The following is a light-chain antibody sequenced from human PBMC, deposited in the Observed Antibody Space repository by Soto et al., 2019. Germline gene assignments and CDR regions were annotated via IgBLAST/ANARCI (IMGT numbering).Light chain of an antibody. Sequence: DIQMTQSPSTLSASVGDRVTITCRASQSISSWLAWYQQKPGKAPNLLIYVASSLQSEVPSRFSGSGSGTDFTLTITSLEPEDFATYYCQQSFAPPITFGQGTRLETK. J-gene: IGKJ5*01. CDR1: QSISSW. V-gene: IGKV1-39*01. CDR3: QQSFAPPIT. CDR2: VAS.